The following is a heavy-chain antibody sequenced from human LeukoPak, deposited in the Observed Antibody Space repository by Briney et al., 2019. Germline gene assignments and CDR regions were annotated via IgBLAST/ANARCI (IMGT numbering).Heavy chain of an antibody. CDR3: ARERGGSGYCDI. V-gene: IGHV1-69*05. J-gene: IGHJ3*02. Sequence: SVKVSCKASGGTFSSYAISWVRQASGQGLEWMGRIIPIFGTANYAQKFQGRVTITTDESTSTVYMELSSLRSEDTAVYYCARERGGSGYCDIWGQGTMVTVSS. D-gene: IGHD3-22*01. CDR2: IIPIFGTA. CDR1: GGTFSSYA.